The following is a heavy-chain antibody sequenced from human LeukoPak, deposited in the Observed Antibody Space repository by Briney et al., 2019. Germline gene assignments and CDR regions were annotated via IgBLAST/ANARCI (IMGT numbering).Heavy chain of an antibody. CDR2: IHYSGGST. CDR1: GFTFSNYA. CDR3: AKVIREVDMSYDY. V-gene: IGHV3-23*01. Sequence: GGSLRLSCAASGFTFSNYALSWVRQAPGKGLEWVSAIHYSGGSTYYADSVKGRFTISRDNPKSTLYLQMNSLRAEDTAVYYCAKVIREVDMSYDYWGQGALVTVSS. J-gene: IGHJ4*02. D-gene: IGHD5-24*01.